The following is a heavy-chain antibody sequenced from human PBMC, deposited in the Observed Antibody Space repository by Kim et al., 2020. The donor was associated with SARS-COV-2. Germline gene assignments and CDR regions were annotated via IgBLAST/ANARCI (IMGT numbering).Heavy chain of an antibody. CDR3: AKDKEYGGNAGRYFDL. J-gene: IGHJ2*01. CDR1: GFTFSSYA. V-gene: IGHV3-23*01. CDR2: ISSSGGST. D-gene: IGHD2-15*01. Sequence: GGSLRLSCAGSGFTFSSYAMSWVRQAPGKGLEWVSGISSSGGSTYYADSVKGRFTISRDNSKNTLYLQMNSPRDEDTAVYYCAKDKEYGGNAGRYFDLWGRGTLVTVSS.